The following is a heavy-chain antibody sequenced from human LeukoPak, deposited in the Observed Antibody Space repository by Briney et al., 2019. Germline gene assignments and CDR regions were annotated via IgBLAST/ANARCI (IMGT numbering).Heavy chain of an antibody. CDR1: GFSLNKYA. J-gene: IGHJ4*02. CDR3: ARGITDLDY. CDR2: ISSSGDAT. V-gene: IGHV3-23*01. Sequence: GGSLRLSCAASGFSLNKYAMNWVRQAPGKGLEWVSLISSSGDATYYADSVQGRFTISRDNSRNTLYLHIDSLRVEDTATYYCARGITDLDYWGQGTRVIVSS.